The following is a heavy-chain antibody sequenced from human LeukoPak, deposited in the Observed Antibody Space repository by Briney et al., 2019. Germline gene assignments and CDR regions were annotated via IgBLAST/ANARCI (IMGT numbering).Heavy chain of an antibody. CDR1: GXTFSSYG. CDR3: ARDRVAADSGNYFDY. D-gene: IGHD6-19*01. J-gene: IGHJ4*02. CDR2: IWYDGGNK. Sequence: GGSLRLSCAASGXTFSSYGMHWVRQAPGKGLEWVAIIWYDGGNKYYADSVQGRFTISRGNSKNTLYLQMNSLRAEDTAVYYCARDRVAADSGNYFDYWGQGTLVTVSS. V-gene: IGHV3-33*01.